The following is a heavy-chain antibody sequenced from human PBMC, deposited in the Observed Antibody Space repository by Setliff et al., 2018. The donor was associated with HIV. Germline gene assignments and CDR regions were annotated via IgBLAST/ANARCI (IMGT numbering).Heavy chain of an antibody. CDR1: GYTFINFG. J-gene: IGHJ6*03. CDR3: ARDPRSGYDSDTAMVTVYYYYMDV. D-gene: IGHD5-18*01. V-gene: IGHV1-18*04. CDR2: ISGYNGNT. Sequence: ASVKVSCKASGYTFINFGITWVRQAPGQGLEWAGYISGYNGNTKYAQNVQGRVTMTTDTSTSTAYMELRSLRYDDTAVYYCARDPRSGYDSDTAMVTVYYYYMDVWGKGTTVTVS.